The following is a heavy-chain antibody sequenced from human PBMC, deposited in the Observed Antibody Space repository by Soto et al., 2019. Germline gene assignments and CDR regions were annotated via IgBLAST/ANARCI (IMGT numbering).Heavy chain of an antibody. Sequence: GGSLRLSCVISRLTFSNYTLNWVRQAPGKGLEWVSSISGSGDTTYYADSVKGRFTISRDNSKNTLYLQMNSLRVEDTALYYCAKADYSYSWAPGDYWGQGTLVTVSS. CDR1: RLTFSNYT. CDR2: ISGSGDTT. CDR3: AKADYSYSWAPGDY. D-gene: IGHD6-13*01. V-gene: IGHV3-23*01. J-gene: IGHJ4*02.